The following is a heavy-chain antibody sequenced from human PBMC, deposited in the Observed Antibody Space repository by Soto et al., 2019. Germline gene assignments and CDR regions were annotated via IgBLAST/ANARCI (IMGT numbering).Heavy chain of an antibody. J-gene: IGHJ6*02. CDR2: MNPSSGDT. D-gene: IGHD6-19*01. V-gene: IGHV1-8*01. CDR3: ARADRLAAPMDYALAV. CDR1: GYTFTNFD. Sequence: QVQLVQSGAEVKKPGASVKVSCQASGYTFTNFDFTWVRQATGQGLEWMGSMNPSSGDTDDAQTFIGRVTMTRNISINTAYMELNPLRSEDTAVFCCARADRLAAPMDYALAVWGQGTTVTVSS.